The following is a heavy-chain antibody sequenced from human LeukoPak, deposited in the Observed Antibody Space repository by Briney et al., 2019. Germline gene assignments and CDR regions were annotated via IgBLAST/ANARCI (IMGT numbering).Heavy chain of an antibody. J-gene: IGHJ3*02. CDR2: ISYDGSNK. Sequence: GGSLRLSCAASGFTFSTYAMHWVRQAPGKGLEWVAVISYDGSNKYYADSVKGRFTISRDNSKNTLYLQMNSLRAEDTAVYYCARDTLTIFGVVTYAFDIWGQGTMVTVSS. CDR1: GFTFSTYA. D-gene: IGHD3-3*01. V-gene: IGHV3-30-3*01. CDR3: ARDTLTIFGVVTYAFDI.